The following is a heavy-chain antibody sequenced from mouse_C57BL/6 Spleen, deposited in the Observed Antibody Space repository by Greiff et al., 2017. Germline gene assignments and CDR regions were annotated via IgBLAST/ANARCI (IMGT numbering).Heavy chain of an antibody. D-gene: IGHD1-1*01. CDR2: IRSKSSNYAT. CDR1: GFTFNTFA. V-gene: IGHV10-3*01. CDR3: VSVVRYAMDY. J-gene: IGHJ4*01. Sequence: EAGGGLVQPKGSLNLSCAVSGFTFNTFAMHWVRQAPGKGLEWVVRIRSKSSNYATYYVDSVTDRSTISGDDSQSMLNLHMNNLKAEDTVMYYCVSVVRYAMDYWGQGTSVTVSS.